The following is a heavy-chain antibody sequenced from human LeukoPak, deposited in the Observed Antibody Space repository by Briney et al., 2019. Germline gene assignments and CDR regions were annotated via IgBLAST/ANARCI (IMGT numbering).Heavy chain of an antibody. Sequence: GGSLRLSCAASGFTFSSYGMHWVRQPPGKGLEWVAFIRYDGSHKYYADSVRGRFTISRDNSKNTLYLQMNSLRAEDTAVYYCAKGSGYEHNYYYYYMDVWGKGTTVTISS. CDR1: GFTFSSYG. J-gene: IGHJ6*03. D-gene: IGHD5-12*01. CDR2: IRYDGSHK. CDR3: AKGSGYEHNYYYYYMDV. V-gene: IGHV3-30*02.